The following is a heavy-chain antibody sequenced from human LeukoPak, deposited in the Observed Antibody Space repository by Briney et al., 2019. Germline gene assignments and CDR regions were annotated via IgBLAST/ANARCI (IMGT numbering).Heavy chain of an antibody. CDR3: ARGPYSGSYRFFDF. D-gene: IGHD1-26*01. J-gene: IGHJ4*02. CDR2: ISSSGGNT. Sequence: GGSLRLSCAASGFTFSSYVMSWVRQAPGKGLECVSAISSSGGNTYYADSVKGRFTVSRDNSKNTLYLQMSSLRGEDTAVYYCARGPYSGSYRFFDFWGQGTLVTVSS. V-gene: IGHV3-23*01. CDR1: GFTFSSYV.